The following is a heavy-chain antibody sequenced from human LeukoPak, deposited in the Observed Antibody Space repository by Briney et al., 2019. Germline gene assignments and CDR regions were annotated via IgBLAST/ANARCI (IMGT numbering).Heavy chain of an antibody. CDR1: GGTFRSHI. V-gene: IGHV1-69*08. D-gene: IGHD1-26*01. CDR2: ITPVIDSA. CDR3: TRVNLRGSQYNWFDP. J-gene: IGHJ5*02. Sequence: SVKVSCKTSGGTFRSHIFSWVRQAPGQGLEWMGRITPVIDSAKYAQKFQDRITITADTSTGTAYLHLSSLTSEDTTIYYCTRVNLRGSQYNWFDPWGQGTLVTVSS.